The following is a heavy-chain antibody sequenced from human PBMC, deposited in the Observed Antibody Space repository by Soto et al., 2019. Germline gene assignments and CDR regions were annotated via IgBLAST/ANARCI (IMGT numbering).Heavy chain of an antibody. CDR1: GFTFISYG. J-gene: IGHJ6*02. CDR2: IWYDGSNK. D-gene: IGHD2-15*01. CDR3: ARKGGGDCSGGRCYSRRTVREWVPPYYYYGMDV. V-gene: IGHV3-33*01. Sequence: GGSLRLSCAASGFTFISYGMHWVRQAPGKGLEWVAVIWYDGSNKYYADSVKGRFTISRDNSKNTLYLQMNSLRAEDTAVYYCARKGGGDCSGGRCYSRRTVREWVPPYYYYGMDVWGQGTTVTVSS.